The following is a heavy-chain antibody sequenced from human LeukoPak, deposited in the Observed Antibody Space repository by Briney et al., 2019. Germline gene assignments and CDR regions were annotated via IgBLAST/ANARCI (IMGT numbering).Heavy chain of an antibody. CDR3: VIVRGYFDSSGTDY. J-gene: IGHJ4*02. CDR1: GFTFSSYT. CDR2: ITSTGGNT. Sequence: PGGSLRLSCSASGFTFSSYTVDWVRQAPGKGLEFVSAITSTGGNTYYADSVTGRFTLSRDNSKNTLYLQMSSLRAEDTVVYYCVIVRGYFDSSGTDYWGQGTLVTVSS. V-gene: IGHV3-64D*06. D-gene: IGHD3-9*01.